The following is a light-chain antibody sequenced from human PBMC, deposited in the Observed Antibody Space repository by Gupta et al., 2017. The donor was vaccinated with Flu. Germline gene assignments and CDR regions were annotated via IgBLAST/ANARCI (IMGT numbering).Light chain of an antibody. J-gene: IGLJ3*02. V-gene: IGLV2-11*01. CDR3: CSYAGSYSWV. Sequence: SALTQPRSVSGSPGQSVSLSCTGTRSDVGAYEYVSWYQQYPGKAPKIIIHDVYKRPSGVPDRFSASKSGNTASLTISGLQAEDEADYYCCSYAGSYSWVFGGGTKLTVL. CDR2: DVY. CDR1: RSDVGAYEY.